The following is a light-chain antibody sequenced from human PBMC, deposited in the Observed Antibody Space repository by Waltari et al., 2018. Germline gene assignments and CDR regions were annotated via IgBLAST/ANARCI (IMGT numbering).Light chain of an antibody. CDR1: ERLSRDY. Sequence: EVVLTQSPGTLSLSPGERATLSCRASERLSRDYFFWYQQKPGQAPRLLIYGASSRATGIPDRFSGSGSGTDFTLSISRLEPEDFAVYYCQQGATFGQGTKLEIK. CDR3: QQGAT. V-gene: IGKV3-20*01. CDR2: GAS. J-gene: IGKJ2*01.